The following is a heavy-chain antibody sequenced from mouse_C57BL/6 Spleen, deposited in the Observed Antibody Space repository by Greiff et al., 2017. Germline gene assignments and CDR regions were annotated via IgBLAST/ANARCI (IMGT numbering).Heavy chain of an antibody. J-gene: IGHJ4*01. CDR2: IRSKSRNYAT. CDR1: GFTFITYA. D-gene: IGHD1-1*01. V-gene: IGHV10-3*01. Sequence: DAGGGLVQPKGSLKLSCAASGFTFITYAMHWVRQAPGKGLDWVARIRSKSRNYATYYADSVKDRFTISRDDSQSMLYLQMNNLKTEDTAMYYCVREGTVPPYYAMDYWGQGTSVTVSS. CDR3: VREGTVPPYYAMDY.